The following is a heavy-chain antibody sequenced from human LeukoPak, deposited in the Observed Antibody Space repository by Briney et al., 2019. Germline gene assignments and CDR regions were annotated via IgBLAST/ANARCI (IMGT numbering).Heavy chain of an antibody. D-gene: IGHD5-12*01. V-gene: IGHV3-9*01. CDR1: GFTFDDYA. Sequence: GGSLRLSCAASGFTFDDYAMHWVRQAPEKGLEWVSGISWNSGSIGYADSVKGRFTISRDNAKNSLYLQMNSLRAEDTALYYCAKVRVIVATIGPFDYWGQGTLVTVSS. J-gene: IGHJ4*02. CDR3: AKVRVIVATIGPFDY. CDR2: ISWNSGSI.